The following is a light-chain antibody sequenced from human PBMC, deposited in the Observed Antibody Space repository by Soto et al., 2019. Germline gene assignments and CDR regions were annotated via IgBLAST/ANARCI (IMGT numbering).Light chain of an antibody. Sequence: DIQMTQSPSSVSASVGDRVTITCRASQAISTWLAWYQQKPGKAPKLLIYAASNLQTGVPSRFSGGGSGTDFTLPISSLQPEDFATYYCQQANSFPRTFGQGTKVEIK. J-gene: IGKJ1*01. V-gene: IGKV1D-12*01. CDR1: QAISTW. CDR3: QQANSFPRT. CDR2: AAS.